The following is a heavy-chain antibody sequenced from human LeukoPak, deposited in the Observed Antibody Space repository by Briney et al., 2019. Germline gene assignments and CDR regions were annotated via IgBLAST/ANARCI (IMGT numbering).Heavy chain of an antibody. CDR1: GYTFTSYY. Sequence: ASVKVSCKASGYTFTSYYMHWVRQAPGQGLEWMGWINPNSGGTNYAQKFQGRVTMTRDTSISTAYMELSRLRSDDTAVYYCARGYYDSSGYYYYFDYWGQGTLVTVSS. D-gene: IGHD3-22*01. J-gene: IGHJ4*02. CDR3: ARGYYDSSGYYYYFDY. CDR2: INPNSGGT. V-gene: IGHV1-2*02.